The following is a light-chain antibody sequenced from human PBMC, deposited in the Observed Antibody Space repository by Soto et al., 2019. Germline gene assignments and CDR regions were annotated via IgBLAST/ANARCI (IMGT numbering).Light chain of an antibody. Sequence: EILMTQSPASLSVSPGEKATLSCRASQRVSSHLAWYQHKPGQAPRLLISGASTRATGIPARFSGSGSGTEFTLTISSLQSEDFAVYYCQQYNSWPLTFGGGTKVDIK. V-gene: IGKV3-15*01. CDR3: QQYNSWPLT. CDR2: GAS. J-gene: IGKJ4*01. CDR1: QRVSSH.